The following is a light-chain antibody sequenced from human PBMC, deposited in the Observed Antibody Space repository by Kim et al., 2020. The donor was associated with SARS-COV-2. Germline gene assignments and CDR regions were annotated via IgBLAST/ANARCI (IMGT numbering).Light chain of an antibody. J-gene: IGKJ5*01. CDR3: QQTYSSLTVT. Sequence: AVGDRVTITCRASERVDTYVNWYQQKPGKAPNLLIYSASYLQSGVPSRFSGGGSGTEFTLTISSLQPEDYATYFCQQTYSSLTVTFGQGTRLEIK. CDR2: SAS. V-gene: IGKV1-39*01. CDR1: ERVDTY.